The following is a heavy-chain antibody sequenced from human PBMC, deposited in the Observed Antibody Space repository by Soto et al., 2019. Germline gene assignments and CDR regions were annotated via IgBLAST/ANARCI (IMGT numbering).Heavy chain of an antibody. D-gene: IGHD3-16*01. V-gene: IGHV4-39*01. CDR1: GGSISSSSYY. CDR3: ARSTYTFGADY. CDR2: IYYSGST. Sequence: PSETLSLTCTVSGGSISSSSYYWGWIRQPPGKGLEWIGSIYYSGSTYYNPSLKSRVTISVDTSKNQFSLKLSSMTAADTAVYYCARSTYTFGADYWGQGTLVTVSS. J-gene: IGHJ4*02.